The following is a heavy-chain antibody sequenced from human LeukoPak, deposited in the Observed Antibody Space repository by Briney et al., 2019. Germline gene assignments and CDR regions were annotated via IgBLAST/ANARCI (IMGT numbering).Heavy chain of an antibody. CDR1: GGSFGGYY. CDR2: INHSGST. Sequence: TSETLSLTCAVYGGSFGGYYWSWIRQPPGKGLEWIGEINHSGSTNYNPSLKSRVTISVDTSKNQFSLKLSSVTAADTAVYYCANIGRLNYYYMDVWGKGTTVTVSS. D-gene: IGHD5-12*01. J-gene: IGHJ6*03. CDR3: ANIGRLNYYYMDV. V-gene: IGHV4-34*01.